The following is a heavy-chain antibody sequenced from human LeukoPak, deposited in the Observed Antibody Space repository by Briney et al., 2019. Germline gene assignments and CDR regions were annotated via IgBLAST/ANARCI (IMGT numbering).Heavy chain of an antibody. CDR2: IGAYNGNT. D-gene: IGHD2-21*01. V-gene: IGHV1-18*01. Sequence: ASVKVSCKASGYTFTSYGISWVRQAPGQGLEWMGWIGAYNGNTNYAQKLQGRVTMTTDTSTSTAYMELRSLRSDDTAVYYCARERRYCGDKYFDYWGQGTLVTVSS. CDR3: ARERRYCGDKYFDY. J-gene: IGHJ4*02. CDR1: GYTFTSYG.